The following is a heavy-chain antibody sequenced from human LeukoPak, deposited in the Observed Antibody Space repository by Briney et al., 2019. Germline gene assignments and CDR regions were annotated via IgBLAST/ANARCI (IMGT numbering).Heavy chain of an antibody. V-gene: IGHV1-69*13. Sequence: ASVKVSCKASGYTFTSYDMHWVRQAPGQGLEWMGGIIPIFGTANYAQKFQGRVTITADESTSTAYMELSSLRSEDTAVYYCATLNLGVTLSWYFDLWGRGTLVTVSS. CDR1: GYTFTSYD. CDR2: IIPIFGTA. CDR3: ATLNLGVTLSWYFDL. J-gene: IGHJ2*01. D-gene: IGHD3-3*01.